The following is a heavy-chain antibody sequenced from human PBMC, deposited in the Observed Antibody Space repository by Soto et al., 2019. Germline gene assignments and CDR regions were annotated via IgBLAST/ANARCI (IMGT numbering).Heavy chain of an antibody. CDR3: ASLYCSGGSCYYYYGMDV. D-gene: IGHD2-15*01. CDR2: ISYDGSNK. Sequence: QVQLVESGGGVVQPGRSLRLSCAASGFTFSSYAMHWVRQAPGKGLEWVAVISYDGSNKYYADSVKGRFTISRDNSKNTLYLQMNGLRAEDTAVYYCASLYCSGGSCYYYYGMDVWGQGTTVTVSS. V-gene: IGHV3-30-3*01. CDR1: GFTFSSYA. J-gene: IGHJ6*02.